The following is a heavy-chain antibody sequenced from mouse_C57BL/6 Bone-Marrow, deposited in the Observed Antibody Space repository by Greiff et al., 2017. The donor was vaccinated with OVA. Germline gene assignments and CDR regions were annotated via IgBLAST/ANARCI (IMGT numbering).Heavy chain of an antibody. V-gene: IGHV1-69*01. Sequence: QVQLQQSGAELVMPGASVKLSCKASGYTFTSYWMHWVKQRPGQGLEWIGEIDPSDSYTNYNQKFKGESTLTVDKSSSTAYMQLSSLTSEDSAVYYCARGKYGNYDYAMDYWGQGTSVTVSS. CDR1: GYTFTSYW. CDR3: ARGKYGNYDYAMDY. D-gene: IGHD2-1*01. CDR2: IDPSDSYT. J-gene: IGHJ4*01.